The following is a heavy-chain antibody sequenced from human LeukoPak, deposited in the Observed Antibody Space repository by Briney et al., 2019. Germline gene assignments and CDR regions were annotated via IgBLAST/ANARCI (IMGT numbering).Heavy chain of an antibody. CDR3: ARTVISSWKDGGMDV. V-gene: IGHV3-66*01. Sequence: GGSLRLSCAASGFTVSSNYMSWVRQAPGKGLEWVSVIYSGGSTYYADSVEGRFTISRDNSKNTLYLQMNSLRAEDTAVYYCARTVISSWKDGGMDVWGQGTTVTVS. CDR2: IYSGGST. D-gene: IGHD6-13*01. CDR1: GFTVSSNY. J-gene: IGHJ6*02.